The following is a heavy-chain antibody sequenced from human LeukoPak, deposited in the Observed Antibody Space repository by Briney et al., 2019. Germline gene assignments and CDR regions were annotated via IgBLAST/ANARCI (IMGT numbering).Heavy chain of an antibody. CDR1: GYTFTSHD. D-gene: IGHD3-10*01. CDR2: MNPNSGNT. J-gene: IGHJ4*02. V-gene: IGHV1-8*02. CDR3: AGGPGYYGSGSSAGFDY. Sequence: ASVKVSCKASGYTFTSHDINWVRQATGQGLEWMGWMNPNSGNTGYAQKFQGRVTMTRNTSISTAYMELSSLRSEDTAVYYCAGGPGYYGSGSSAGFDYWGQGTLVTVSS.